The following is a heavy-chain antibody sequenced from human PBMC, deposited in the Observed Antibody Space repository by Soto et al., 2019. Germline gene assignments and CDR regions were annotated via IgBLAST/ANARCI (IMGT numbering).Heavy chain of an antibody. J-gene: IGHJ4*02. V-gene: IGHV1-2*02. Sequence: QVQLVQSGAEVKKPGASVKVSCKASGYTFTGYYMHWVRQAPGQGLEWMGWINPNSGGTNYAQKFQGRVTMTRDTSISTAYMELSRLRSDDTAVYYCARIPHGYCSGGSCYWEDYWGQGTLVTVSS. CDR2: INPNSGGT. CDR1: GYTFTGYY. CDR3: ARIPHGYCSGGSCYWEDY. D-gene: IGHD2-15*01.